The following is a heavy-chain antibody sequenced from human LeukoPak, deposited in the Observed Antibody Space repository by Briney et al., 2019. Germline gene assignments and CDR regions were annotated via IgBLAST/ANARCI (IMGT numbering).Heavy chain of an antibody. V-gene: IGHV1-2*02. CDR2: INPNSGGT. CDR1: GYTFTVYY. J-gene: IGHJ6*02. CDR3: AISTVTTGYYYYGMDV. D-gene: IGHD4-17*01. Sequence: SVKVFCKASGYTFTVYYMHWVRQAPGQGLECMGWINPNSGGTNYAQKFRGRVTMTGDTSISTAHMELSRLRSDDTAVYYCAISTVTTGYYYYGMDVWGQGTTVTVSS.